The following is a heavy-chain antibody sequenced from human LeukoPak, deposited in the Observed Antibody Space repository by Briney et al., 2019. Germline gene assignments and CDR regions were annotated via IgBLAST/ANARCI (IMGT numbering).Heavy chain of an antibody. D-gene: IGHD1-7*01. Sequence: GGSLRLSCAASGFTFSSYWTSWVRQAPGKGLEWVANIKQDGSEKYYVDSVKGRFTISRDNAKNSLYLQMNSLRAEDTAVYYCASEGNYSLSFDPWGQGTLVTVSS. J-gene: IGHJ5*02. CDR2: IKQDGSEK. CDR3: ASEGNYSLSFDP. CDR1: GFTFSSYW. V-gene: IGHV3-7*01.